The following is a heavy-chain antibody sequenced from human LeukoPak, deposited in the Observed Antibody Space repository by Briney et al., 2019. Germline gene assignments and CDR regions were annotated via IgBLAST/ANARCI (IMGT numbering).Heavy chain of an antibody. Sequence: SETLSLTCTVSGGSISSYYWSWIRQPPGKGLEWIGYIYYSGSTNYNPSLKSRVTISVDTSKNQFSLRLSSVTAADTAVYYCAARSSGSSHDYWGQGTLVTVSS. CDR1: GGSISSYY. CDR2: IYYSGST. D-gene: IGHD1-26*01. V-gene: IGHV4-59*08. CDR3: AARSSGSSHDY. J-gene: IGHJ4*02.